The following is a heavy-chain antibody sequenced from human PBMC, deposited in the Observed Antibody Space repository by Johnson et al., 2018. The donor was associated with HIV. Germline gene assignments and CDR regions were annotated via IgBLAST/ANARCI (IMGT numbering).Heavy chain of an antibody. CDR3: ARDPSTAAADSKDAFDI. D-gene: IGHD6-13*01. Sequence: VQLVESGGGVVRPGGSLRLSCAASGFTFDDYGMSWVRQAPGKGLEWVSGINWNGGSTGSAASVKGRFTISRDNAKNSLYLQMNSLRAEDTALYYCARDPSTAAADSKDAFDIWGQGTMVTVSS. CDR2: INWNGGST. CDR1: GFTFDDYG. V-gene: IGHV3-20*04. J-gene: IGHJ3*02.